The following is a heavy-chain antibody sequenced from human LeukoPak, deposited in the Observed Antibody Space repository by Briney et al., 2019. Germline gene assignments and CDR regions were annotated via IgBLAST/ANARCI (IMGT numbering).Heavy chain of an antibody. V-gene: IGHV3-21*01. Sequence: GGSLRLSCAASGFTFSSCGFNWVRQAPGKGLGWVSSIGPTGTDRYYADSVRGRFTISRDNAKNSMYLQMDSLRDGDTAVYYCATETIGRHYDYWGQGTLLTVSS. CDR3: ATETIGRHYDY. CDR1: GFTFSSCG. D-gene: IGHD1-14*01. CDR2: IGPTGTDR. J-gene: IGHJ4*02.